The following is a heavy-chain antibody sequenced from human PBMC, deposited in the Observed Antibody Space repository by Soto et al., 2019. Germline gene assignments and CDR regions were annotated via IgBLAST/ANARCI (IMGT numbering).Heavy chain of an antibody. Sequence: PSETLSLTCTVSGGSISSYYWSWIRQPPGKGLEWIGYIYYSGSTNYNPSLKSRVTISVDTSKNQFSLKLSSVTAADTAVYYCARQTEAGVWSGYLGAFDIWGQGTMVT. CDR3: ARQTEAGVWSGYLGAFDI. CDR2: IYYSGST. J-gene: IGHJ3*02. D-gene: IGHD3-3*01. V-gene: IGHV4-59*08. CDR1: GGSISSYY.